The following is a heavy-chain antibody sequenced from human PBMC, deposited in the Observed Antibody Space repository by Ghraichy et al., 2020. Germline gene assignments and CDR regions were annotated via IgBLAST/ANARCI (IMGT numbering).Heavy chain of an antibody. CDR1: GGSFSGYY. Sequence: SETLSLTCAVYGGSFSGYYWSWIRQPPGKGLEWIGEINHSGITYYNPSLKSRVTISEDTSKNQFSLKLSSVTAADTAVYYCARRRPVYGMDVWGQGTTVTVSS. J-gene: IGHJ6*02. CDR2: INHSGIT. D-gene: IGHD5-24*01. CDR3: ARRRPVYGMDV. V-gene: IGHV4-34*01.